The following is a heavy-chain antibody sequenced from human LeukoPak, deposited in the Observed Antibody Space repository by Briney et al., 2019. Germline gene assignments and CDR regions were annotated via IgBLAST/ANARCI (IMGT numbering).Heavy chain of an antibody. J-gene: IGHJ6*02. CDR2: IYTSGST. D-gene: IGHD6-19*01. V-gene: IGHV4-4*07. Sequence: PSETLSLTCTVSGGSISSYYLSWIRQPAGKGLEWIGRIYTSGSTNYNPSLKSRLTMSVDTSKNQFSLKLSSVTAADTAVYYCARASSGRDYYYYGMDVWGQGTTVTVSS. CDR3: ARASSGRDYYYYGMDV. CDR1: GGSISSYY.